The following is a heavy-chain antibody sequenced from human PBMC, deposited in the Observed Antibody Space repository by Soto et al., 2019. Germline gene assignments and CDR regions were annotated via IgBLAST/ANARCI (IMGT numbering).Heavy chain of an antibody. Sequence: QTLTLTCTFSGFSLSTSGVGVGWIRQPPGKALEWLALIYWNDDKRYSPSLKSRLTITKDTSKNQVVLTMTNMDPVDTATYYCARNNWNYVYYYYYGMDVWGQGTTVTVSS. CDR2: IYWNDDK. D-gene: IGHD1-7*01. V-gene: IGHV2-5*01. J-gene: IGHJ6*02. CDR3: ARNNWNYVYYYYYGMDV. CDR1: GFSLSTSGVG.